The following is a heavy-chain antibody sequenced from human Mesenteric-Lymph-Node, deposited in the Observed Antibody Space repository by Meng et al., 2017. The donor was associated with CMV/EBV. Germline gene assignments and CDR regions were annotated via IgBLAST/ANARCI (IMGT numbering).Heavy chain of an antibody. CDR3: ATNYGSPLGNTEN. D-gene: IGHD3-16*01. CDR2: IYSGGST. Sequence: GESLKISCAASRFPVNNNYMTWVRQTPGKGLECVSIIYSGGSTYYADSVKGRFTISRDSSKKTLWLQMNSLRPDDTAVYYCATNYGSPLGNTENWGQGTLVTVSS. CDR1: RFPVNNNY. V-gene: IGHV3-66*02. J-gene: IGHJ4*02.